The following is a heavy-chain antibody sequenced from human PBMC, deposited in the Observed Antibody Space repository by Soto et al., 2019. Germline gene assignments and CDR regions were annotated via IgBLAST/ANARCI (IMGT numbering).Heavy chain of an antibody. D-gene: IGHD2-15*01. V-gene: IGHV3-23*01. CDR2: ISGSGGST. Sequence: VGSLRLSCAASGFTFSSYAMSWVRQAPGKGLEWVSAISGSGGSTYYADSVKGRFTISRDNSKNTLYLQMNSLRAEDTAVYFCAKDFGDIVVVVLAPYGMDVWGLGTTVTVSS. CDR1: GFTFSSYA. CDR3: AKDFGDIVVVVLAPYGMDV. J-gene: IGHJ6*02.